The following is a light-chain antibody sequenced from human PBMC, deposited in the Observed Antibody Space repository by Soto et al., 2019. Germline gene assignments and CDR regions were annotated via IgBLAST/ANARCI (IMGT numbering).Light chain of an antibody. V-gene: IGKV3-15*01. CDR2: NAS. CDR3: HQYNNRPLRT. Sequence: MTKSPGTLSVPHGERATLSCRASQSVSLNLAWYQQKPGQSPRLLIYNASPRATGFPARFSGTGGATEYSPTTSSRLSDDSLGYYCHQYNNRPLRTFGQGTQLDIK. CDR1: QSVSLN. J-gene: IGKJ5*01.